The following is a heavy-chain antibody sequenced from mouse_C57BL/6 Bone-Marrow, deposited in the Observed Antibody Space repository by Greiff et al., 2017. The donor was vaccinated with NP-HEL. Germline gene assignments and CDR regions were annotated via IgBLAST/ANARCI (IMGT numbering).Heavy chain of an antibody. CDR3: TTILFDY. CDR1: GFNIKDDY. CDR2: IDPENCDT. J-gene: IGHJ2*01. Sequence: VQLQQSGAELVRPGASVKLSCTASGFNIKDDYMHWVKQRPEQGLEWIGWIDPENCDTEYASKFQGKATITADTSSNTAYLQLSSLTSEDTAVYYCTTILFDYWGQGTTLTVSS. V-gene: IGHV14-4*01.